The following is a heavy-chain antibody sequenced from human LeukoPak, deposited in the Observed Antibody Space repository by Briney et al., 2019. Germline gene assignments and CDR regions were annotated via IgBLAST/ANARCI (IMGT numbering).Heavy chain of an antibody. CDR3: ARDRGSSSEPMDV. D-gene: IGHD6-6*01. CDR2: ISTSSSYT. Sequence: GGSLRLSCAASGFTFSDYYMSWIRQAPGKGLEWVSYISTSSSYTNYADSVKGRFTISRDNAKNSLYLQMNSLRAEDTAVYYCARDRGSSSEPMDVWGQGTTVTVSS. J-gene: IGHJ6*02. V-gene: IGHV3-11*06. CDR1: GFTFSDYY.